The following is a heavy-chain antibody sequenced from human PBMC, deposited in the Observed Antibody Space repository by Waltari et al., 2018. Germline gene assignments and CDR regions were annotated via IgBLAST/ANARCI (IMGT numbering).Heavy chain of an antibody. J-gene: IGHJ5*02. CDR3: ARAECSTSSCFFVSGFDP. CDR2: IYYGGGD. CDR1: NVSISSGAYY. V-gene: IGHV4-39*01. D-gene: IGHD6-6*01. Sequence: QLHLQESGPELVKPSETLYLTCTVSNVSISSGAYYWGWIRQPAGKGPEWIGNIYYGGGDYYSPSLESRVAISVDTSKNQFFLGLTSVTAADAAIYYCARAECSTSSCFFVSGFDPWGQGIQVTVSS.